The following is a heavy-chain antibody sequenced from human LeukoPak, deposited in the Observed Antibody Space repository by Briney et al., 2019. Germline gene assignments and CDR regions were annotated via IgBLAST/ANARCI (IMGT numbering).Heavy chain of an antibody. Sequence: PGGSLRLSCAASGFTFSNFAMHWVRQAPGKGLEWVAFISYDGNNKYYADSVKGRFTISRDSSKNTLYPQVNSLRAEDTTVYYCAREEPGIAAAGMDYWGQGTLVTVSS. J-gene: IGHJ4*02. D-gene: IGHD6-13*01. CDR3: AREEPGIAAAGMDY. CDR1: GFTFSNFA. CDR2: ISYDGNNK. V-gene: IGHV3-30-3*01.